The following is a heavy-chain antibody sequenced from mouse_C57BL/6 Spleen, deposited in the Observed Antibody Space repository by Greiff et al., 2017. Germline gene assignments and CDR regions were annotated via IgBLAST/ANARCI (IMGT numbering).Heavy chain of an antibody. Sequence: VQLQQSGAELVRPGTSVKVSCKASGYAFTNYLIEWVKQRPGQGLEWIGVINPGSGGTNYNEKFKGKATLTADKSSSTAYMQLSSLTSEDSAVYFCARYSYARDYWGQGTSVTVSA. CDR3: ARYSYARDY. J-gene: IGHJ4*01. CDR2: INPGSGGT. V-gene: IGHV1-54*01. CDR1: GYAFTNYL.